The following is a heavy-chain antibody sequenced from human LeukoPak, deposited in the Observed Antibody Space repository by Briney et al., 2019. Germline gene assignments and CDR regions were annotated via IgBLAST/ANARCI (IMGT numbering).Heavy chain of an antibody. J-gene: IGHJ3*02. Sequence: ASVKVSCKASGGTFSSYAISWVRQAPGQGLEWMGGIIPIFGTANYAQKFQGRVTMTRNTSISTAYMELSSLRSEDTAVYYCARAPRSWYLAGAFDIWGQGTMVTVSS. CDR1: GGTFSSYA. CDR2: IIPIFGTA. CDR3: ARAPRSWYLAGAFDI. V-gene: IGHV1-69*05. D-gene: IGHD6-13*01.